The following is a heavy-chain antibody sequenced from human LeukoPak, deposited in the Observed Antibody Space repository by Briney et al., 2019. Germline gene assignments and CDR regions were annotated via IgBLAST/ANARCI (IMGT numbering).Heavy chain of an antibody. Sequence: PSETLSLTCTVSGGSISNSYWSCIRQPPGKGLEWIGSVYYSGSTNYNPSLKSRVAISADTSRNQFSLKLNSMTAADTAMYYCARKRASNDYWGQGTLVTVSS. CDR3: ARKRASNDY. CDR2: VYYSGST. D-gene: IGHD2-2*01. CDR1: GGSISNSY. J-gene: IGHJ4*02. V-gene: IGHV4-59*01.